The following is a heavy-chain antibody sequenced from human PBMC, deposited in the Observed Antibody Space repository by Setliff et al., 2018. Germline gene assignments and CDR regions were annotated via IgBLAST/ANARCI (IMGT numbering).Heavy chain of an antibody. Sequence: SLKISCTGSGYSFTNYWIGWVRQMPGKGLEWMGIIYPGDSDTRYSPSFQGQVTISADKSISTAYLQWSSLKASDTAMYYCARQAIFGSDAFDIWGQGTMVTISS. V-gene: IGHV5-51*01. CDR3: ARQAIFGSDAFDI. CDR1: GYSFTNYW. D-gene: IGHD3-3*01. CDR2: IYPGDSDT. J-gene: IGHJ3*02.